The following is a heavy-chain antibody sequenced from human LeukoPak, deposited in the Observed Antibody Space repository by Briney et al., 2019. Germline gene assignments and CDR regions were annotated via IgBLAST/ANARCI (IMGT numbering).Heavy chain of an antibody. CDR3: ARDKEMATIFDY. J-gene: IGHJ4*02. CDR2: ISYSGST. Sequence: PSETLSLTCTVSGASISSYYWSWIRQPPGKGLDWIGYISYSGSTNYDPSLKSRVTISVDTSKSRFSLKLSSVTAADTAVYYCARDKEMATIFDYWGQGTLVTVSS. CDR1: GASISSYY. D-gene: IGHD5-24*01. V-gene: IGHV4-59*01.